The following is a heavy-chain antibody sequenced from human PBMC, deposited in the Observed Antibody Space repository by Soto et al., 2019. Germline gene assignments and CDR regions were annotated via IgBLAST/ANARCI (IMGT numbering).Heavy chain of an antibody. J-gene: IGHJ4*02. CDR2: IYYSGST. CDR3: ARDGYSSGWYKDDY. CDR1: GGSISSSSYY. Sequence: SETLSLTCTVSGGSISSSSYYWGWIRQPPGKGLEWIGSIYYSGSTYYNPSLKSRVTISVDTSKNQFSLKLSSVAAADTAVYYCARDGYSSGWYKDDYWGQGTLVTVSS. V-gene: IGHV4-39*02. D-gene: IGHD6-19*01.